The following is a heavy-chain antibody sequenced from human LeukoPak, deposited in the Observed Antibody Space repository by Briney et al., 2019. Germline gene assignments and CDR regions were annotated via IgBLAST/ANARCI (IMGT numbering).Heavy chain of an antibody. J-gene: IGHJ6*02. CDR2: IKRDGSGT. D-gene: IGHD2-8*01. Sequence: GGSLRLSCAASGFTFSFNSMHWVRQGPGKGLVWVSRIKRDGSGTTYADSVKGRVTISRDNAKNTLYLQMNSLRAEDTAEYYCARSNGFGMDVWGQGITVTVSS. CDR3: ARSNGFGMDV. CDR1: GFTFSFNS. V-gene: IGHV3-74*01.